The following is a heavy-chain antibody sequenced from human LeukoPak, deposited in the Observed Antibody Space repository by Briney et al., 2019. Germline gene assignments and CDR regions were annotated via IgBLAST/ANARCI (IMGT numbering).Heavy chain of an antibody. CDR3: ARGGGGGTYYCFGMDV. CDR2: ISTYNGNT. J-gene: IGHJ6*02. D-gene: IGHD2-21*01. CDR1: GYSFTSYG. Sequence: GESLKISCKGSGYSFTSYGISWVRQAPGQGLEWKGWISTYNGNTNYAQNLQGRVTMTSDTSTSTAYMELRSLRSDDTAVYYCARGGGGGTYYCFGMDVWGQGTTVTVSS. V-gene: IGHV1-18*01.